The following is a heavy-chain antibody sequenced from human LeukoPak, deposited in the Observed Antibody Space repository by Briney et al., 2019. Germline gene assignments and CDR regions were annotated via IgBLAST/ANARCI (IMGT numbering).Heavy chain of an antibody. Sequence: GGSLRLSCAASGFTFSGYGMHWVRQAPGKGLEWVAVIWYDGSNKYYADSVKGRFTISRDNSKNTLYLQMNSLRAEDTAVYYCARGPVYYGSGSSHGFDIWGQGTMVTVSS. V-gene: IGHV3-33*01. CDR2: IWYDGSNK. D-gene: IGHD3-10*01. J-gene: IGHJ3*02. CDR1: GFTFSGYG. CDR3: ARGPVYYGSGSSHGFDI.